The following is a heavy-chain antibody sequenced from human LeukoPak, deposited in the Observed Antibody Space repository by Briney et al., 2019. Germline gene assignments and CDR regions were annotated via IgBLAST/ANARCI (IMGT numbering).Heavy chain of an antibody. V-gene: IGHV1-46*01. Sequence: ASVKVSCKASGYTFTSYYMHWVRQAPGQGLEWMGIINPSGGSTSYAQKFQGRVTMTRDTSTSTVYMELSSLRSEDTAVYYCAREGGTDRGEGAFDIWGQGTMVTVSS. CDR2: INPSGGST. CDR1: GYTFTSYY. D-gene: IGHD1-26*01. J-gene: IGHJ3*02. CDR3: AREGGTDRGEGAFDI.